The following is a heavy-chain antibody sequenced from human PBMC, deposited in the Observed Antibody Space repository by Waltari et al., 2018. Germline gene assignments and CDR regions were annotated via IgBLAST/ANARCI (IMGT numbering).Heavy chain of an antibody. D-gene: IGHD3-10*01. CDR1: GGSISCYY. V-gene: IGHV4-4*07. J-gene: IGHJ6*03. CDR3: ARDRQSSYYYYMDV. Sequence: QVQLQESGPGLVKPSETLSLTCTVSGGSISCYYWSWIRQPAGKGLEWIGRIYTSGSTNYNPSLKSRVTMSVDTSKNQFSLKLSSVTAADTAVYYCARDRQSSYYYYMDVWGKGTTVTVSS. CDR2: IYTSGST.